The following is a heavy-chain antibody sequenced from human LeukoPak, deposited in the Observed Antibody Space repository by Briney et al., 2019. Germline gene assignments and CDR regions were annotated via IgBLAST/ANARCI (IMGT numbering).Heavy chain of an antibody. J-gene: IGHJ5*02. CDR3: ARGVRNDYRALVDP. CDR2: INPNSGCT. CDR1: GYTFTGYY. Sequence: GASVKVSCKASGYTFTGYYMHWVRQAPGQGLEWMGWINPNSGCTNYAQKVQGRVTMTRDTSISTAYMELSRLRSDDTAVYYCARGVRNDYRALVDPWGQGTLVTVSS. D-gene: IGHD4-11*01. V-gene: IGHV1-2*02.